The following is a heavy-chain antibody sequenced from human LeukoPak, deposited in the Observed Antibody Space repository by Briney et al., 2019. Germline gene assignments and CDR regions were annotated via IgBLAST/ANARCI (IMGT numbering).Heavy chain of an antibody. CDR3: AKGRKFYDY. CDR1: GFTFSNYW. CDR2: IKQDGSDK. J-gene: IGHJ4*02. D-gene: IGHD1-14*01. Sequence: GGSLRLSCAAAGFTFSNYWMSWVRQAPGKGLEWVANIKQDGSDKDYVDSVKGRFTISRDNAKNSLYLQMNSLRAEDTAVFHCAKGRKFYDYWGQGTLVSVSS. V-gene: IGHV3-7*01.